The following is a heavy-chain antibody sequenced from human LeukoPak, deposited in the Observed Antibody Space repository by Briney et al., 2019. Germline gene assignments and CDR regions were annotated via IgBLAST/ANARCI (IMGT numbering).Heavy chain of an antibody. Sequence: PSETLSLTCAVSGYSISSGYYWGWIRQPPGKGLEWIGRIYHSGSTYYNPSLKSRVTISVETSKNQFSLKLSSVTAADTAVYYCARGVLLWFGESMVYNWFDPWGQGTLVTVSS. V-gene: IGHV4-38-2*01. CDR1: GYSISSGYY. D-gene: IGHD3-10*01. CDR3: ARGVLLWFGESMVYNWFDP. J-gene: IGHJ5*02. CDR2: IYHSGST.